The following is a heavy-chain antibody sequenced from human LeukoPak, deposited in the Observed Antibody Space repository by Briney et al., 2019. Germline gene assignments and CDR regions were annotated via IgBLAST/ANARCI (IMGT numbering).Heavy chain of an antibody. CDR1: GGSFRGYY. CDR2: INHSGSA. J-gene: IGHJ5*02. D-gene: IGHD3-22*01. CDR3: ATGIRITMIVVVISNWFDP. V-gene: IGHV4-34*01. Sequence: SETLSLTCAVYGGSFRGYYWSGIRQPPGKGLDWIGEINHSGSANYNPSLKSRVTISVDTSTNQFSLKLSSVTAADTAVYYCATGIRITMIVVVISNWFDPWGQGTLVTVSS.